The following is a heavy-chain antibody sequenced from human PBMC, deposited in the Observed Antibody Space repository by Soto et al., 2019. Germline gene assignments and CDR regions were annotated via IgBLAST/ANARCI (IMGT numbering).Heavy chain of an antibody. V-gene: IGHV3-7*05. CDR2: IKEDGSRI. CDR3: ARAVSPGSSSLYLDAFDI. CDR1: GFSFGSSW. Sequence: EVQLVESGGDLVQPGGSLRLSCAASGFSFGSSWMTWVRQAPGKGLEWVANIKEDGSRINYLDSVRGRFTVSRDNAKNSRYLEMNSLRAEDTALYYCARAVSPGSSSLYLDAFDIWGQGTRVTVSS. D-gene: IGHD6-13*01. J-gene: IGHJ3*02.